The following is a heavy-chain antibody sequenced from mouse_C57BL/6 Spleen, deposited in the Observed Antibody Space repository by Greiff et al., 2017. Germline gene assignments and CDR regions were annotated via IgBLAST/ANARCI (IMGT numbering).Heavy chain of an antibody. J-gene: IGHJ2*01. Sequence: VKLMESDAELVKPGASVKISCKVSGYTFTDHTIHWMKQRPEQGLEWIGYIYPRDGSTKYNEKFKGKATLTADKSSSTAYMQLNSLTSEDSAVYFCARRVGTGTPYFDYWGQGTTLTVSS. CDR1: GYTFTDHT. D-gene: IGHD4-1*01. CDR2: IYPRDGST. V-gene: IGHV1-78*01. CDR3: ARRVGTGTPYFDY.